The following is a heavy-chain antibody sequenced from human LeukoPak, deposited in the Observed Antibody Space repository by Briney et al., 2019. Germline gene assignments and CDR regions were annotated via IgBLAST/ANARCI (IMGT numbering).Heavy chain of an antibody. CDR3: ASFLSSGYYQTWYDP. Sequence: GGSLRLSCAASGFTFSRYSMNWVRQAPGKGLEWVSSISTSSSYIYYADSVKGRFTISRDNAKNSLYLQMNSLRAEDTAVYYCASFLSSGYYQTWYDPWGQGTLVTVSS. CDR1: GFTFSRYS. CDR2: ISTSSSYI. D-gene: IGHD3-22*01. J-gene: IGHJ5*02. V-gene: IGHV3-21*01.